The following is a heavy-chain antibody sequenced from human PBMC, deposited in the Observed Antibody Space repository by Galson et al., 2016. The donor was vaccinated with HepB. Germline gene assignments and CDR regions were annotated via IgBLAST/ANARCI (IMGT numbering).Heavy chain of an antibody. J-gene: IGHJ6*02. Sequence: LSLTCAVSGGSISTYYWSWIRQPPGKGLEWIGYINYRGSTNYNPSLNSRVTISVDTSKNQFSLKLSSVTAADTAVYYCARANIRGRYFYYYGMDVWGLGTTVTVSS. V-gene: IGHV4-59*01. CDR3: ARANIRGRYFYYYGMDV. D-gene: IGHD3-10*01. CDR1: GGSISTYY. CDR2: INYRGST.